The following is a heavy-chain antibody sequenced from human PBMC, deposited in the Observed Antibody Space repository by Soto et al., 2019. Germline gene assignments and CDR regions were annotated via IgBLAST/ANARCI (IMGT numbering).Heavy chain of an antibody. J-gene: IGHJ4*02. Sequence: EVQLLESGGGLVQPGGSRRLSCAASGFTFSSYAMTWVRQAPGKGLECVSAISYSGVSKYYADYVKGRFTISRDSSENTLSLQMNSLRVDDTAVDYCARTRGYSDYDLDYWGPGTLFNVSA. CDR1: GFTFSSYA. CDR2: ISYSGVSK. D-gene: IGHD5-12*01. CDR3: ARTRGYSDYDLDY. V-gene: IGHV3-23*01.